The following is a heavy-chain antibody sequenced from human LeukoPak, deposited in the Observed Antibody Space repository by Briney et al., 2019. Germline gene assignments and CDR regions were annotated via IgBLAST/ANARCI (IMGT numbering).Heavy chain of an antibody. CDR2: INPNSGGT. D-gene: IGHD3-22*01. CDR3: ARAGSDYDSSGYWFDP. CDR1: GYTFTGYY. J-gene: IGHJ5*02. V-gene: IGHV1-2*02. Sequence: GASVKVSCKASGYTFTGYYMHWVRQAPGQGLEWMGWINPNSGGTNYAQKLQGRVTMTTDTSTSTAYMELRSLRSDDTAVYYCARAGSDYDSSGYWFDPWGQGTLVTVSS.